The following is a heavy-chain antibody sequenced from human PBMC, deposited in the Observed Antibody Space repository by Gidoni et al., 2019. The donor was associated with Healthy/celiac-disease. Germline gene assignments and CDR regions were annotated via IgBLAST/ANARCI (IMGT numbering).Heavy chain of an antibody. D-gene: IGHD3-22*01. Sequence: QAQLVQSGAALKTPGASVKVSCRASGYTFTGYYVHWVRQAPGQGLEWMGWINPNNGGTHYAQKFQGRVTMTRDTSISTAFMDLSRLRSDDTAVYYCARAMGYYDSRTHYGLGYWGQGSLVTVSS. V-gene: IGHV1-2*02. J-gene: IGHJ4*02. CDR2: INPNNGGT. CDR3: ARAMGYYDSRTHYGLGY. CDR1: GYTFTGYY.